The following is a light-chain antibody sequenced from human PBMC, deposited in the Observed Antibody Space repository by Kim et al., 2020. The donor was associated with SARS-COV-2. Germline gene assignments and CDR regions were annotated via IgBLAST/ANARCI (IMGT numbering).Light chain of an antibody. CDR1: QSVSSSY. J-gene: IGKJ4*01. V-gene: IGKV3-20*01. CDR2: GAS. Sequence: PGERPALSCRASQSVSSSYLAWYQQKPGQAPRLLIYGASSRATGIPDRFSGSGSGTDFTLTITRLEPDDFAVYYCQQYGTSPLTFGGGTKVDIK. CDR3: QQYGTSPLT.